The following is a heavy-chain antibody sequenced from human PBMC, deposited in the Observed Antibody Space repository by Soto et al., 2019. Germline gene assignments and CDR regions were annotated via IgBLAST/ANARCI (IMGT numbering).Heavy chain of an antibody. V-gene: IGHV4-61*01. J-gene: IGHJ5*02. CDR2: IYYSGST. Sequence: QVQLQESGPGLVKPSETLSLTCTVSGGSVSSGSYYWSWIRQPPGKGLEWIGYIYYSGSTNYNPSRKIRVTISVDTSKNQFSLKLSSVTAADTAVYYCARDTFGFGGYWFHPWGQGTLVTVSS. D-gene: IGHD3-16*01. CDR1: GGSVSSGSYY. CDR3: ARDTFGFGGYWFHP.